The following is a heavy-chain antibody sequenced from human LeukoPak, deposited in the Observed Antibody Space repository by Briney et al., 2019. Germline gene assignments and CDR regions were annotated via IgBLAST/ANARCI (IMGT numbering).Heavy chain of an antibody. CDR3: TKDIPRVAAAVTLFYSGRDV. CDR1: RFSFYDHA. Sequence: PGRSLRFSGAASRFSFYDHAMHWVRQVPGKGLEWVSGLSWNSFNIGYANSVKGRFTISRDNATNFMYLQMNSLRVEDTAFYYCTKDIPRVAAAVTLFYSGRDVWGQGTTDTVSS. V-gene: IGHV3-9*01. D-gene: IGHD6-13*01. CDR2: LSWNSFNI. J-gene: IGHJ6*02.